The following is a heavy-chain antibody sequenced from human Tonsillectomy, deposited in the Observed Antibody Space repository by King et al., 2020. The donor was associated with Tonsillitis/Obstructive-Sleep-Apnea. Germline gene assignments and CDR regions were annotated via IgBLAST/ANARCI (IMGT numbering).Heavy chain of an antibody. V-gene: IGHV4-39*01. J-gene: IGHJ2*01. CDR2: IYYSGST. CDR3: ARQQAYDYDSSGYSDWYFDL. D-gene: IGHD3-22*01. CDR1: GGSISSSSHY. Sequence: LQLHESGPGLVKPSETLSLTCTASGGSISSSSHYWGWIRQPPGKGLEWIGSIYYSGSTYYNPSLQSRVTISVDTSKNQFSLKLSSVTAADTAVYYCARQQAYDYDSSGYSDWYFDLWGRGTLVTVSS.